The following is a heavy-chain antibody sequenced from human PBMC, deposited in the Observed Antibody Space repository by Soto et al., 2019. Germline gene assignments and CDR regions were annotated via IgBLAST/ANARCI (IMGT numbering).Heavy chain of an antibody. V-gene: IGHV1-3*01. CDR1: GFTLIHFA. D-gene: IGHD5-12*01. CDR3: AREFGYSGYDAVPGY. Sequence: GPGKGSRKASGFTLIHFAFHLVRQGPRRSLEWMGWINAGDGNTKYSQNFQGRLTITRDTSATTVYMELSSLRSEDTAVYYCAREFGYSGYDAVPGYWGQGTLVTVSS. J-gene: IGHJ4*02. CDR2: INAGDGNT.